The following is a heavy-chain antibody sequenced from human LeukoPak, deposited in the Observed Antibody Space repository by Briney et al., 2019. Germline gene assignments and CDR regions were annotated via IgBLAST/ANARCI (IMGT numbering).Heavy chain of an antibody. D-gene: IGHD2-2*01. CDR1: GFTFSSYS. CDR3: ARDLIVVVPAAIITMVRGVSPMDV. J-gene: IGHJ6*03. Sequence: GGSLRLSCAASGFTFSSYSMNWVRQAPGKGLEWVSYISSSSSTIYYADSVKGRFTISRDNAKNSLYLQMNSLRAEDTAVYYCARDLIVVVPAAIITMVRGVSPMDVWGKGTTVTVSS. V-gene: IGHV3-48*01. CDR2: ISSSSSTI.